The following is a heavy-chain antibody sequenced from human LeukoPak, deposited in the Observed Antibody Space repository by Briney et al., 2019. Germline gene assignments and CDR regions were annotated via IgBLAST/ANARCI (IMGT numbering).Heavy chain of an antibody. CDR3: ARNGDGSGFFDY. CDR2: ISSSSSYI. V-gene: IGHV3-21*01. CDR1: GFTFSSYS. D-gene: IGHD3-10*01. Sequence: PGGSLRLSCAASGFTFSSYSMNWVRQAPGKGLEWVSSISSSSSYIYYADLVKGRFTISRDNAKNSLYLQMNSLRAEDTAVYYCARNGDGSGFFDYSGQGTLVTVSS. J-gene: IGHJ4*02.